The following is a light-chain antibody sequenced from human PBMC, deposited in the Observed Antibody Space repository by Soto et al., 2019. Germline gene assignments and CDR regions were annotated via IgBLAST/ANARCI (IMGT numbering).Light chain of an antibody. Sequence: QSVLTQPASVSGSPGQSITLSCTGTSSDVGGYNYVSWYQQHPGKAPKLMIYDVSNRPSGVSNRFSGSKSGNTASLTISGLQAEDEADYYCSSYTSSSTLVVFGGGTKVTVL. CDR2: DVS. J-gene: IGLJ2*01. CDR3: SSYTSSSTLVV. CDR1: SSDVGGYNY. V-gene: IGLV2-14*01.